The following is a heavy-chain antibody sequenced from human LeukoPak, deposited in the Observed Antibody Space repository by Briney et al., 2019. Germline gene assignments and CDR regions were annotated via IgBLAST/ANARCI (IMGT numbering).Heavy chain of an antibody. D-gene: IGHD3-10*01. CDR2: INPSGGSA. V-gene: IGHV1-46*01. CDR3: ARGLGSGGFSDY. Sequence: ASVKVSCKASGYTFTTSGFSWVRQVPGQGLEWMGIINPSGGSAHYAQQFQGRVTMTSDTSTTTIYMELNSLRSEDTAVYYCARGLGSGGFSDYWGQGTLVTVSS. J-gene: IGHJ4*02. CDR1: GYTFTTSG.